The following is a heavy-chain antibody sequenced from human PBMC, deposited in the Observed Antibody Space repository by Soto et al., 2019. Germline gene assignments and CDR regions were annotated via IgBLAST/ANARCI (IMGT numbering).Heavy chain of an antibody. D-gene: IGHD6-19*01. CDR3: ARDPVAGTYFDY. CDR2: INAYNGNT. CDR1: GYTYISYS. J-gene: IGHJ4*02. Sequence: ASVKVSCKASGYTYISYSMHWVRQAPGQRLEWMGWINAYNGNTNYAQKLQGRVTMTTDTSTSTAYMALRSLRSDDTAVYYCARDPVAGTYFDYWGQGALVTVSS. V-gene: IGHV1-18*01.